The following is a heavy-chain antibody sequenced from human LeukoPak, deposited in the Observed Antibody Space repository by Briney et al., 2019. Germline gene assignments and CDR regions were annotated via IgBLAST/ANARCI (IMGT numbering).Heavy chain of an antibody. CDR3: ARMHGEIDY. CDR2: ISYDGSNK. Sequence: GRSLRLSCAASGFTFSSYAMYWVRQAPGKGLEWVAVISYDGSNKYYADSVKGRFTISRDNSKNTLYLQMNSLRAEDTAVYYCARMHGEIDYWGQGTLVTVSS. V-gene: IGHV3-30-3*01. D-gene: IGHD3-10*01. J-gene: IGHJ4*02. CDR1: GFTFSSYA.